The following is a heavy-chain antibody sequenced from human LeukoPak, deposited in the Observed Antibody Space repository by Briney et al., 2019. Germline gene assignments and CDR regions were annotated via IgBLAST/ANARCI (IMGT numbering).Heavy chain of an antibody. CDR2: IKQDGSQR. D-gene: IGHD6-6*01. CDR3: ARRGGSSSRRSPIDY. V-gene: IGHV3-7*01. Sequence: GGPLRLSCTASGFTFSDYWMTWVRQAPGKGPEWVANIKQDGSQRYYVDSVRGRFTIFRDNAKNSLFLQMNGLRAEDTAVYYCARRGGSSSRRSPIDYWGQGTLVTVSS. CDR1: GFTFSDYW. J-gene: IGHJ4*02.